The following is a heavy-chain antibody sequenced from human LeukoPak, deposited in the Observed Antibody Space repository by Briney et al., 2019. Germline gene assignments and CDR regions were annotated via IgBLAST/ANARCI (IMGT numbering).Heavy chain of an antibody. V-gene: IGHV3-15*07. Sequence: GGSLRLSCEASGFDFSGAYMNWVRQAPGKELEWVGLIKNKHEHQATDYAAPVRERFIITRDDSSSTLFLQMNSLKTEDTAAYYCVTDANRILGARGTGYWGQGILVTVSS. CDR1: GFDFSGAY. J-gene: IGHJ4*02. D-gene: IGHD1-26*01. CDR2: IKNKHEHQAT. CDR3: VTDANRILGARGTGY.